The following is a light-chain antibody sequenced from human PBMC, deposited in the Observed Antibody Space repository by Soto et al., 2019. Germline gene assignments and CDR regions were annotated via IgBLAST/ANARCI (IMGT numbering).Light chain of an antibody. CDR3: QHLNGYPIT. V-gene: IGKV1-5*03. Sequence: DIQMTQSPSTLSASVGDRVTITCRASQSISTWLAWYQQKPGKAPNLLIYKASSLESGVPSRFSGSGSGTDFTLTISSLQPEDFATYYCQHLNGYPITFGQGTRLEIK. J-gene: IGKJ5*01. CDR2: KAS. CDR1: QSISTW.